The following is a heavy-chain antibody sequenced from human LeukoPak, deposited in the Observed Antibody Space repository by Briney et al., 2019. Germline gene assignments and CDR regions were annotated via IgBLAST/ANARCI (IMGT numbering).Heavy chain of an antibody. CDR3: ARDRADSSSWYSRDYYYGMDV. Sequence: PGGSLRLSCAASGLTVSSNYMSWVRQAPGKGLEWVSVIYSGGSTYYADSVKGRLTISRDNSKNTLYLQMNSLRAEDTAVYYCARDRADSSSWYSRDYYYGMDVWGQGTTVTVSS. J-gene: IGHJ6*02. V-gene: IGHV3-53*01. CDR2: IYSGGST. D-gene: IGHD6-13*01. CDR1: GLTVSSNY.